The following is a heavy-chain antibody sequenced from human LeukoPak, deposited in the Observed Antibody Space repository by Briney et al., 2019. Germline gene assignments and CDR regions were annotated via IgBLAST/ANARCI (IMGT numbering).Heavy chain of an antibody. CDR2: MNPNSGNA. V-gene: IGHV1-8*01. D-gene: IGHD3-9*01. J-gene: IGHJ4*02. Sequence: ASVKVSCKASGYTFSSYDINWVRQAAGQGLEWMGWMNPNSGNAGYAQKFQGRISITRNTSTNTAYMELSNLRSEDTAVYYCARPRDYTGYYQYYFDYWGQGTLVTVSS. CDR3: ARPRDYTGYYQYYFDY. CDR1: GYTFSSYD.